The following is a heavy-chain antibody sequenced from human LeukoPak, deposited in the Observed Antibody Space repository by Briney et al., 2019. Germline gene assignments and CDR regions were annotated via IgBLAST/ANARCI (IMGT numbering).Heavy chain of an antibody. CDR3: ARVPHYYCGNGFFDT. D-gene: IGHD3-10*01. CDR2: IDQSGTT. CDR1: GGSFSGYY. J-gene: IGHJ4*02. Sequence: SETLSLTCVVYGGSFSGYYWSWIRQPPGKGLQWIGEIDQSGTTNYNPSLKSRVTISIDTSKKQFSLTLTSMTAADTAVYYCARVPHYYCGNGFFDTWGQGTRVTVSS. V-gene: IGHV4-34*01.